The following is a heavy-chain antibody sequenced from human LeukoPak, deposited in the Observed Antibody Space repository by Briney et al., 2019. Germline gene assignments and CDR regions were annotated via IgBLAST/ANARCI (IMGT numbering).Heavy chain of an antibody. D-gene: IGHD5-18*01. Sequence: GGFLRLSCAATGFTFSGSAMHWVRQASGKGLEWVGRIRSKANSYATAYAASVKGRFTISRDDSKNTAYLQMNSLKTEDTAVYCCTTTASSGYSYGFSFDYWGQGTLVTVSS. CDR3: TTTASSGYSYGFSFDY. CDR1: GFTFSGSA. J-gene: IGHJ4*02. CDR2: IRSKANSYAT. V-gene: IGHV3-73*01.